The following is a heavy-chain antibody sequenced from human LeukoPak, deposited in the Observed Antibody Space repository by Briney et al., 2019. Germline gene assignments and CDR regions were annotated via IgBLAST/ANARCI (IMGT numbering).Heavy chain of an antibody. CDR1: GFTFSTYT. CDR2: ISSSSTYI. D-gene: IGHD2-15*01. Sequence: LGGSLRLSCVASGFTFSTYTRGWLRPAPGKGLEWVASISSSSTYIYYADSVRGRFTISRDNAKNSLSLQMSSQRAEDTAVYYRARDMSPNCSGGSCYLDYWGQGTLVTVPS. J-gene: IGHJ4*02. V-gene: IGHV3-21*01. CDR3: ARDMSPNCSGGSCYLDY.